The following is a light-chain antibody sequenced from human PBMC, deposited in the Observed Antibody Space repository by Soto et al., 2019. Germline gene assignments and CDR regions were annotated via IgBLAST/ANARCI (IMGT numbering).Light chain of an antibody. CDR2: KAS. J-gene: IGKJ2*01. Sequence: DIQMTQSPSTPSASVGDSVTITCRASQSINTWLAWYTQKPGKAPKLLIYKASSLGSGVPSRFSVSGSGTDFTLTIRSLEPDDFTIYYCQQYNSHSSYTFGQGTKLEIK. V-gene: IGKV1-5*03. CDR3: QQYNSHSSYT. CDR1: QSINTW.